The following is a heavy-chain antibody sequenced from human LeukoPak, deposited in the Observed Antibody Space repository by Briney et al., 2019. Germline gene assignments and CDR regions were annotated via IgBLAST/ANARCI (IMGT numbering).Heavy chain of an antibody. Sequence: ASVKVSCKASGYTFTGYYMHWVRQAPGQGLEWMGWINPNSGGTNYAQKFQGRVTMTRDTSISTAYMELSRLRSEDTAVYYCARDSGGVRRGGAFDIWGQGTMVTVSS. CDR2: INPNSGGT. CDR1: GYTFTGYY. J-gene: IGHJ3*02. D-gene: IGHD3-10*01. CDR3: ARDSGGVRRGGAFDI. V-gene: IGHV1-2*02.